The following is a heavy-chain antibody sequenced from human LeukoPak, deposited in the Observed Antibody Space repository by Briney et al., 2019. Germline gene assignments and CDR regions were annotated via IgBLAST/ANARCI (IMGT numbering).Heavy chain of an antibody. V-gene: IGHV4-34*01. D-gene: IGHD2-15*01. CDR1: GGSFSGYY. CDR3: ARSVSLRVPHYLGYCSGGSCVTGFDY. CDR2: INHSGST. Sequence: RASETLSLTCAVYGGSFSGYYWSWIRQPPGKGLEWIGEINHSGSTNYNPSLKSRVTISVDTSKNQFSLKLSSVTAADTAVYYCARSVSLRVPHYLGYCSGGSCVTGFDYWGQGTLVTVSS. J-gene: IGHJ4*02.